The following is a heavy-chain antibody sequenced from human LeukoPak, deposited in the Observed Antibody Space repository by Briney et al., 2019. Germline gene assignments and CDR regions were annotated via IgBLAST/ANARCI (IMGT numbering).Heavy chain of an antibody. CDR2: IYSGDST. J-gene: IGHJ3*02. CDR3: ARERCRGGEGAFDI. Sequence: GGSLRLSCAASGFTVSGNYMSWVRQAPGKGLEWVSIIYSGDSTYYADSVKGRFTISRDNSKNTLYLQMNSLRAEDTAVYYCARERCRGGEGAFDIWGQGTMVTVSS. CDR1: GFTVSGNY. V-gene: IGHV3-66*01. D-gene: IGHD3-16*01.